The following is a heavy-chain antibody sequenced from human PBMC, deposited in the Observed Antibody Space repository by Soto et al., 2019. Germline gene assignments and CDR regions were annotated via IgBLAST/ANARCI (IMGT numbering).Heavy chain of an antibody. V-gene: IGHV3-9*01. J-gene: IGHJ4*02. D-gene: IGHD5-12*01. CDR3: AQGSGYDSAAFVDY. CDR1: GFTFDDYA. Sequence: DVQLVESGGGLVQPGRSLRLSCAASGFTFDDYAMHWVRQAPGRGLEWVSGISWNSGSIGYADSVKGRFTISRDNAKNSLYLQMNSLRAEDTALYYCAQGSGYDSAAFVDYWGQGTLVTVSS. CDR2: ISWNSGSI.